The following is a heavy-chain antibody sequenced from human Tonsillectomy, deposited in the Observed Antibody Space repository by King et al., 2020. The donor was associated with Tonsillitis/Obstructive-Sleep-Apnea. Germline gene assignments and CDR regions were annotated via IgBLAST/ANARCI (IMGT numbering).Heavy chain of an antibody. V-gene: IGHV1-2*02. J-gene: IGHJ3*02. CDR1: GYTFTDYY. CDR2: INPNSGGT. D-gene: IGHD3-22*01. Sequence: QVQLVQSGADVKKPGASVKVSCKPSGYTFTDYYMHWVRQAPGQGREWMGWINPNSGGTNSARKFQGRVTMTRGASISTPYIVLNRLRSDDTAIYYCASHDYYNTNDTFDIWGQGTMVTVSS. CDR3: ASHDYYNTNDTFDI.